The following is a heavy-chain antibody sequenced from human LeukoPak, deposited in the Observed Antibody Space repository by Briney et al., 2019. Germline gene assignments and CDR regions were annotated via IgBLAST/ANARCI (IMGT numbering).Heavy chain of an antibody. CDR1: GFTFSSYA. CDR3: ASNIAARRNY. Sequence: GGSLRLSCAASGFTFSSYAMHWVRQAPGKGLEWVAVISYDGSNKYYADSVKGRFTISRDSSKNTLYLQMNSLRAEDTAVYYCASNIAARRNYWGQGTLVTVSS. V-gene: IGHV3-30-3*01. J-gene: IGHJ4*02. D-gene: IGHD6-6*01. CDR2: ISYDGSNK.